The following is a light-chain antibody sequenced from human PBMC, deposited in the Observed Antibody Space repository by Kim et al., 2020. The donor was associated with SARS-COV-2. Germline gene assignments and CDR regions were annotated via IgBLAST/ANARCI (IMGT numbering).Light chain of an antibody. Sequence: SYELTQPPSASVSPGQTARITCSGDKLGDKYAWWYQQRPGQSPVLITYQDNKRPAGIPERFSGSNSGNTATLTISGTQAMDEADYYCQAWDSSTSFFGGGTQLTVL. CDR2: QDN. J-gene: IGLJ2*01. V-gene: IGLV3-1*01. CDR3: QAWDSSTSF. CDR1: KLGDKY.